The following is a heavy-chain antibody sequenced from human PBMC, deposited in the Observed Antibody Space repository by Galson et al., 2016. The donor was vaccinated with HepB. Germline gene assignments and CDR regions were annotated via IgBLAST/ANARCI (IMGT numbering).Heavy chain of an antibody. V-gene: IGHV3-48*02. Sequence: SLRLSCAASGFTFSDYSMNWVRQAPGKGLEWVSYISSRSDTTYFADSVKGRFTISGDNAKNSLSLQMNGLRDEDTAVYYCARARVWEVVPTYYYNGMDVWGQGTLVTVSS. CDR3: ARARVWEVVPTYYYNGMDV. J-gene: IGHJ6*02. CDR1: GFTFSDYS. D-gene: IGHD5-12*01. CDR2: ISSRSDTT.